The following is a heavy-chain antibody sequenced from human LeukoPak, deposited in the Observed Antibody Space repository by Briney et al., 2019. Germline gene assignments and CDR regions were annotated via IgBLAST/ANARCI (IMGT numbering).Heavy chain of an antibody. CDR3: RGVVANIAFDI. Sequence: PGGSLRLSCTASGFTFGDYAMSWVRQAPGKGLEWVGFIRSKAYGGTTEYAASVKGRFTISRDDSKSIAYLQMNSLKTEDTAVCYCRGVVANIAFDIWGQGTMVTVSS. CDR2: IRSKAYGGTT. D-gene: IGHD3-22*01. J-gene: IGHJ3*02. V-gene: IGHV3-49*04. CDR1: GFTFGDYA.